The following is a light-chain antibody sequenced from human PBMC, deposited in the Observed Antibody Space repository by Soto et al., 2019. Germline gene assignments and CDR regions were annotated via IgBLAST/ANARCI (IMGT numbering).Light chain of an antibody. CDR3: SSYTVSSTVV. V-gene: IGLV2-14*01. Sequence: QSVLTQPASVTGSPGQSITIPCTGTSSDVGGYNYVSWYQQHPGKAPKLMIYDVSNRPSGVSNRFSGSKSGNTASLTISGLQAEDEGDYYCSSYTVSSTVVFGGGTKLTVL. CDR1: SSDVGGYNY. J-gene: IGLJ2*01. CDR2: DVS.